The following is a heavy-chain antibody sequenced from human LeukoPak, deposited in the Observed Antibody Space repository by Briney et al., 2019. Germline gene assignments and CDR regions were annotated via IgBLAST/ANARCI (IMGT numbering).Heavy chain of an antibody. CDR3: AKGFTMAAAQNGY. Sequence: SETLSLTCTVSGGPISSYYWSWIRQPPGKGLEWIGYIYYSGTTNYNPSLKSRVTISVDTSKNQFSLKLSSVTAADTAVYYCAKGFTMAAAQNGYWGQETLVTVPS. CDR2: IYYSGTT. CDR1: GGPISSYY. D-gene: IGHD6-13*01. J-gene: IGHJ4*02. V-gene: IGHV4-59*01.